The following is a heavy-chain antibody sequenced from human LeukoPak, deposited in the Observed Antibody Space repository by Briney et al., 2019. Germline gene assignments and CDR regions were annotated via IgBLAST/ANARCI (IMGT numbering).Heavy chain of an antibody. D-gene: IGHD6-13*01. CDR3: AASKQQLVPLIDY. CDR2: IYYSGST. J-gene: IGHJ4*02. CDR1: GGSISGYY. V-gene: IGHV4-59*01. Sequence: SETLSLTCIVSGGSISGYYWSWIRQPPGKGLEWIGYIYYSGSTNYNPSLKSRVTISVDTSKNQFSLKLSSVTAADTAVYYCAASKQQLVPLIDYWGQGTLVTVSS.